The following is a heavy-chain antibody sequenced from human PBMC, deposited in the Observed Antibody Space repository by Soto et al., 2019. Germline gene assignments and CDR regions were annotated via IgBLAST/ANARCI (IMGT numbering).Heavy chain of an antibody. CDR3: ARGDYGDYETNFDY. CDR1: GGSISSGGYY. J-gene: IGHJ4*02. Sequence: QVQLQESGPGLVKPSQTLSLTCTVSGGSISSGGYYWSWIRQHPGKGLEWIGYIYYSGSTYYNPSLKSRVTISVDTSKNQFSLELSSVTAADTAVYYCARGDYGDYETNFDYWGQGTLVTVSS. V-gene: IGHV4-31*03. D-gene: IGHD4-17*01. CDR2: IYYSGST.